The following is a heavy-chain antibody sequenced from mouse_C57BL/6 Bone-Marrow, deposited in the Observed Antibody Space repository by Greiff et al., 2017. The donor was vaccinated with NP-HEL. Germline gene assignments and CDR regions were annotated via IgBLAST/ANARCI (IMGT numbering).Heavy chain of an antibody. J-gene: IGHJ2*01. D-gene: IGHD1-1*01. V-gene: IGHV1-76*01. Sequence: SGAELVRPGASVKLSCKASGYTFTDYYINWVKQRPGQGLEWIARIYPGSGNTYYNEKFKGKATLTAEKSTSTAYMQLSSLTSEDSAVYFCATFITTVVADYWGQGTTLTVSS. CDR1: GYTFTDYY. CDR3: ATFITTVVADY. CDR2: IYPGSGNT.